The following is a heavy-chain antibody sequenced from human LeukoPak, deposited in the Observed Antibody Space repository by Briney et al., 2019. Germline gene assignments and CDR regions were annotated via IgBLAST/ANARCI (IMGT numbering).Heavy chain of an antibody. D-gene: IGHD1-14*01. V-gene: IGHV3-30*03. CDR3: ARRHLRGNTLRGGHHLDP. J-gene: IGHJ5*02. CDR1: GFTFNSHG. CDR2: ISDDGLNT. Sequence: QPGTSLRLSCSPSGFTFNSHGFHWVRQAPGKGLEWVAAISDDGLNTFYIDSVKGRFTISRDDSKNAVSLQMTSLRSEDTAMYYCARRHLRGNTLRGGHHLDPWGLGTLVAVSS.